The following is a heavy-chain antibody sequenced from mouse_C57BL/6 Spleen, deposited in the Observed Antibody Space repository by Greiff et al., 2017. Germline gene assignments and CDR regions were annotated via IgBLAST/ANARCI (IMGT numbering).Heavy chain of an antibody. J-gene: IGHJ2*01. CDR3: ARDGKSYFDY. CDR1: GYSITSGYY. V-gene: IGHV3-6*01. D-gene: IGHD2-1*01. CDR2: ISYDGSN. Sequence: DVKLVESGPGLVKPSQSLSLTCSVTGYSITSGYYWNWIRQFPGNKLEWMGYISYDGSNNYNPSLKNRISITRDTSKNQFFLKLNSVTTEDTATYYCARDGKSYFDYWGQGTTLTVSS.